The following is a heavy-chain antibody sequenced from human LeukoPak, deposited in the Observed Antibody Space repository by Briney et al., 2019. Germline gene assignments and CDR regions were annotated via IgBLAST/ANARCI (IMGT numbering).Heavy chain of an antibody. Sequence: SETLSLTCAVSGGSISSSNWWSWVRQPPGKGLEWIGEVFHVGSTNCNPSLKSRVTISVVKSKNQFSLKMSSVTAADTAVYYCARTHDYYDSTGYIDYWGQGTLVTVSS. J-gene: IGHJ4*02. D-gene: IGHD3-22*01. V-gene: IGHV4-4*02. CDR2: VFHVGST. CDR3: ARTHDYYDSTGYIDY. CDR1: GGSISSSNW.